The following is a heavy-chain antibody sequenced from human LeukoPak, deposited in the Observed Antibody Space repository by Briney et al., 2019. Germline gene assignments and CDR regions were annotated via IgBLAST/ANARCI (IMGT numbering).Heavy chain of an antibody. J-gene: IGHJ4*02. CDR1: GYTFTSYY. V-gene: IGHV1-46*01. Sequence: ASVKVSCKASGYTFTSYYMHWVRQAPGQGLEWMGIINPSGGSTSYAQKFQGRVTMTRDTSTSTVYMELSSLRSEDTAVYYCARVGGVSGYYYRYFDYWGQGTLVTVSS. CDR2: INPSGGST. CDR3: ARVGGVSGYYYRYFDY. D-gene: IGHD3-22*01.